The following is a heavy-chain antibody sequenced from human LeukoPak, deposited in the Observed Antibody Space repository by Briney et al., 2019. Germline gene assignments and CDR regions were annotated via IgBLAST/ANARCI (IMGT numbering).Heavy chain of an antibody. V-gene: IGHV1-2*02. J-gene: IGHJ4*02. CDR2: IYPNNSGT. CDR3: ASVTWSEKFSAFDY. Sequence: ASVKVSCKASGYTFTGYHIHWVRQAPGQGLEWMGWIYPNNSGTKYAQKFQDRVTMTRDTSITTAYMELSRLRSDDTAVYYGASVTWSEKFSAFDYGGEGTLVTVSS. CDR1: GYTFTGYH. D-gene: IGHD3-3*01.